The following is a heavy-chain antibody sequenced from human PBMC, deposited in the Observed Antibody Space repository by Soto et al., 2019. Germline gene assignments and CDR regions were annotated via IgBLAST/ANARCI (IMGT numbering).Heavy chain of an antibody. CDR3: ATLTDTSSRYSYGRTDAFDI. V-gene: IGHV1-24*01. CDR2: FDPEDGET. Sequence: ASVQVSCKVCGYTHAELSRHWVRQAPGKGLGWMGGFDPEDGETIYAQKFQGRVTMTEDTSTDTAYMELSSLRSEDTAVYYCATLTDTSSRYSYGRTDAFDIWGQGTMVTVS. D-gene: IGHD5-18*01. J-gene: IGHJ3*02. CDR1: GYTHAELS.